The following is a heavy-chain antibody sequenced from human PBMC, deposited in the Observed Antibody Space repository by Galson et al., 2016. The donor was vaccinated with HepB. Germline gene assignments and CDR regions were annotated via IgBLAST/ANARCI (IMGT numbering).Heavy chain of an antibody. Sequence: SLRLSCAASGFTLSRYGMHWVRQAPGKGLEWVAVMSYDGRNTFYADSVKGRFTISRDNANNAVHLQMNSLRDEDTAIYDCARGLPSLEWFFDLWGQGNKVTVSS. CDR1: GFTLSRYG. J-gene: IGHJ4*02. CDR2: MSYDGRNT. D-gene: IGHD3-3*02. V-gene: IGHV3-30*03. CDR3: ARGLPSLEWFFDL.